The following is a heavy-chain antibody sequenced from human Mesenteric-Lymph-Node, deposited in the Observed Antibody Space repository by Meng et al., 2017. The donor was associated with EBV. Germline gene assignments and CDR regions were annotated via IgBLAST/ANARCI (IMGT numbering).Heavy chain of an antibody. J-gene: IGHJ4*02. CDR2: MYHSGST. CDR1: GGSISNDHW. Sequence: QGQLQESGPGLVKPSGTLSLTFGVSGGSISNDHWWSWVRQPPGKGLEWIGEMYHSGSTNYNPSLKSRVTISVDKSKNQFFLNLNSVTAADTAVYYCARGREYSWGYWGQGTLVTVSS. V-gene: IGHV4-4*02. D-gene: IGHD4-11*01. CDR3: ARGREYSWGY.